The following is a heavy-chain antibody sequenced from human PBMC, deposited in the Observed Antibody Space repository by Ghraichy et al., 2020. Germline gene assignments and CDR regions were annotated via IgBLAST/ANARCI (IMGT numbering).Heavy chain of an antibody. J-gene: IGHJ6*02. Sequence: SETLSLTCVVYGGSFSGYYWSWIRQPPGKGLEWIGEINHSGSTNYNPSLKSRVPISLDMSKNQFSLKLSSVTAADTAVYYCARRESGYYDSSGSYYYGMDVWGQGTTVTVSS. V-gene: IGHV4-34*01. CDR3: ARRESGYYDSSGSYYYGMDV. CDR1: GGSFSGYY. D-gene: IGHD3-22*01. CDR2: INHSGST.